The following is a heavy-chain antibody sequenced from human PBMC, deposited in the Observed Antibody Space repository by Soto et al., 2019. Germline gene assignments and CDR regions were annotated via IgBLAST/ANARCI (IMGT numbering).Heavy chain of an antibody. CDR1: GFTFSSYA. CDR2: ISDSGSSK. V-gene: IGHV3-23*01. D-gene: IGHD2-15*01. CDR3: ANGCGGTCYSRIHY. J-gene: IGHJ4*02. Sequence: EVQLLESGGGLVQPGGSLRLSCAASGFTFSSYAMSWVRQAPGKGLEWVSGISDSGSSKYYADSVKGRFTISRDNSKNTLYLQMNSLRAEDTAVYYCANGCGGTCYSRIHYWGQGTLVTVSS.